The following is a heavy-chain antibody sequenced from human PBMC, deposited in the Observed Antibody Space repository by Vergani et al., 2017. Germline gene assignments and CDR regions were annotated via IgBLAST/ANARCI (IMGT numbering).Heavy chain of an antibody. D-gene: IGHD1-26*01. CDR3: ARVPEYSGSYFVPFDY. V-gene: IGHV3-30-3*01. CDR2: ISYDGSNK. Sequence: QVQLVESGRGVVQPGRSLRLSCAASGFTFSSYALHWVRQAPGKGRGGVAVISYDGSNKYYADPVKGRFTISRYNAKTTLYLQMNSLRAEDTAVYYCARVPEYSGSYFVPFDYWGQGTLVTVSS. CDR1: GFTFSSYA. J-gene: IGHJ4*02.